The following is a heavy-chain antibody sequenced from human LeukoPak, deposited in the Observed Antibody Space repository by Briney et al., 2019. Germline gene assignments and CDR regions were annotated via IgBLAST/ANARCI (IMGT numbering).Heavy chain of an antibody. CDR3: ARDPCTNGVCYNNWFDS. J-gene: IGHJ5*01. D-gene: IGHD2-8*01. Sequence: ASVKVSCKASGCTFTSYVMHWVRQAPGQRLEWMGWINAGNGNTKYSQKFQGRVTITRDTSASTAYMELSSLRSEDTAVYYCARDPCTNGVCYNNWFDSWGQGTLVTVSS. CDR2: INAGNGNT. CDR1: GCTFTSYV. V-gene: IGHV1-3*01.